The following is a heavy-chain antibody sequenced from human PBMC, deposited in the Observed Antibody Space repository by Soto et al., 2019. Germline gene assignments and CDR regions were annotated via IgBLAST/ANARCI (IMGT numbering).Heavy chain of an antibody. J-gene: IGHJ4*02. D-gene: IGHD6-19*01. V-gene: IGHV1-58*01. CDR1: GFTFTSSA. CDR3: AADSSGWLIFDY. CDR2: IVVGSGNT. Sequence: QMQLVQSGPEVKKPGTSVKVSCKASGFTFTSSAVQWVRQARGQRLEWIGWIVVGSGNTNYAQKFQERVTITRDMSTSTAYMELSSLRSEDTAVYYCAADSSGWLIFDYWGQGTLVTVPS.